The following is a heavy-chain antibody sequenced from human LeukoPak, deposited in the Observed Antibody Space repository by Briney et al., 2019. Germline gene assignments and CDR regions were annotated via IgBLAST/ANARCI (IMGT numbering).Heavy chain of an antibody. CDR1: GVSVSSGSYS. CDR2: IYYSGST. V-gene: IGHV4-61*01. Sequence: SETLSLTCTVSGVSVSSGSYSWSWIRQPPGKGLEWIGYIYYSGSTNYNPSLKSRVTISMDTSKNQFSLKLTSVTAADTAMYYCAIVAGSGWFDPWGQGTLVTVSS. J-gene: IGHJ5*02. CDR3: AIVAGSGWFDP. D-gene: IGHD6-19*01.